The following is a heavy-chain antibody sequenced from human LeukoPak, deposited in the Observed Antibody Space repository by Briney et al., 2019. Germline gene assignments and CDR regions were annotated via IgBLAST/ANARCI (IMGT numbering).Heavy chain of an antibody. D-gene: IGHD2-2*01. J-gene: IGHJ4*02. CDR3: TKDRYQYYFDY. CDR1: GFTFSSYG. Sequence: GGSLRLSCAASGFTFSSYGMSWVRQAPGKGLEWVSAISGSGGSTDYADSVKGRFTISRDNSKSTLYLQMNSLRAEDTAVYYCTKDRYQYYFDYWGQGTLVTVSS. V-gene: IGHV3-23*01. CDR2: ISGSGGST.